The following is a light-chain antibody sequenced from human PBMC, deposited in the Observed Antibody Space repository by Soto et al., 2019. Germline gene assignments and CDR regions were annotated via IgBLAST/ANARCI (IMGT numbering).Light chain of an antibody. CDR2: EVR. CDR1: SSDVGGYNY. Sequence: QSALTQPASVSGSPGQSIAISCTGTSSDVGGYNYVSWYQQHPGKAPKLMIYEVRNRPSGVSDPLSGSKSANTASLTISGLQAEDEADYYCSSYTSSNTVIFGGGTKLTVL. CDR3: SSYTSSNTVI. J-gene: IGLJ2*01. V-gene: IGLV2-14*01.